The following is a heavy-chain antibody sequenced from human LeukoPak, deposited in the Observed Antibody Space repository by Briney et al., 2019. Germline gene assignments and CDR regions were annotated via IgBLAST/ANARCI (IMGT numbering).Heavy chain of an antibody. D-gene: IGHD3-22*01. CDR2: ISYDGSNK. V-gene: IGHV3-30*18. J-gene: IGHJ5*02. CDR1: GFTFSSYG. CDR3: AKDGRHYYDSSGYWPA. Sequence: GGSLRLSCAASGFTFSSYGMHWVRQAPGKGLEWVAVISYDGSNKYYADSVKGRFTISRDNSKNTLYLQMNSLRAEDTAVYYCAKDGRHYYDSSGYWPAWGQGTLVTVSS.